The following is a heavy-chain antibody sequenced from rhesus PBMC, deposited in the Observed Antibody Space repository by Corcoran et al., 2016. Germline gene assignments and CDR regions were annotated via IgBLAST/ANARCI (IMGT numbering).Heavy chain of an antibody. D-gene: IGHD3-28*01. CDR3: ARDRGGYYYGSGYYPYYFDY. CDR1: GGSISSNY. CDR2: IYGSGGSP. J-gene: IGHJ4*01. V-gene: IGHV4-160*01. Sequence: QVQLQESGPGLVKPSETLSLTCAVSGGSISSNYWSWIRQAPGKGLEWIGRIYGSGGSPDYNPPHKRRVTISTDPSKNQFSLKLSCVTAADTAVYYCARDRGGYYYGSGYYPYYFDYWGQGVLVTVSS.